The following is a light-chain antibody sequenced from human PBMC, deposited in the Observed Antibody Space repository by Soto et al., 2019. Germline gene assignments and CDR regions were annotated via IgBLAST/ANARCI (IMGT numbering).Light chain of an antibody. V-gene: IGKV1-27*01. J-gene: IGKJ1*01. CDR3: QKYNKAPWT. CDR1: RGISNY. CDR2: AAS. Sequence: DIQMTQSPSSLSASVGDRVTITCRASRGISNYLAWYQQKPGKIPKVLIYAASTLQSGVPSRFSGSGSGTDFTLTISSLQPEDVATYYCQKYNKAPWTFGQGTKVEIK.